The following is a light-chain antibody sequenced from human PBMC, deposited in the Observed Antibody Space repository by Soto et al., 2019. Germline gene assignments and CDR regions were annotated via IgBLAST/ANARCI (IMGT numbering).Light chain of an antibody. Sequence: QSVLTQPPSASETPGQRVTISCSGGNSNIGGDTVNWYQKLPGTAPKLLIYNNDQRTSGVPDRFSGSKSGTSASLAISGLQSEDEAHYYCATWDDSLNAVVFGGGTKVTVL. V-gene: IGLV1-44*01. CDR3: ATWDDSLNAVV. CDR2: NND. CDR1: NSNIGGDT. J-gene: IGLJ2*01.